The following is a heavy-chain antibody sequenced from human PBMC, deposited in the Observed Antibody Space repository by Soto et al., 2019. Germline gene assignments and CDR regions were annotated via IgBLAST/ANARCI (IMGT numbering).Heavy chain of an antibody. J-gene: IGHJ3*02. Sequence: SETLSLTCTVSGDSISTYYWTWIRQPPGKGLEWIGYIYYSGSTNYNPSLKSRVTISVDTSKNQFSLKLSSVTAADTAVYYCARVHMAYYYDSSGSPDHFEIWGQGTMVTVSS. V-gene: IGHV4-59*12. D-gene: IGHD3-22*01. CDR3: ARVHMAYYYDSSGSPDHFEI. CDR1: GDSISTYY. CDR2: IYYSGST.